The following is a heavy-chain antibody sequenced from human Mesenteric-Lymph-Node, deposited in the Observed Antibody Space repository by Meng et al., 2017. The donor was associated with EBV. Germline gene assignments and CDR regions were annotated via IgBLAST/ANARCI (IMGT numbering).Heavy chain of an antibody. CDR2: FYYSGST. CDR3: ARLVSGWSGSYYFDY. D-gene: IGHD6-19*01. Sequence: LLLQVSGSGLWTPSQTLSLTCTVSGGSISSSSYYWGWIRQPPGKGLEWIGTFYYSGSTYYNPSLKSRVTISVDTSKNQFSLKLSSVTAADTAVYYCARLVSGWSGSYYFDYWGQGTLVTVSS. CDR1: GGSISSSSYY. J-gene: IGHJ4*02. V-gene: IGHV4-39*01.